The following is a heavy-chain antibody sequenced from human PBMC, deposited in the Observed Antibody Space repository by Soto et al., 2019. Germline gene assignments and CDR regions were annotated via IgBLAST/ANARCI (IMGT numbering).Heavy chain of an antibody. J-gene: IGHJ4*02. CDR3: ARESCYDFHFDY. CDR1: GFTFSSYW. D-gene: IGHD5-12*01. Sequence: GGSLRLSCAASGFTFSSYWMHWVRQAPGKGLVWVSRINSDGSSTSYADSVKGRFTISRDNAKNTLYLQMNSLRAEDTAVYYCARESCYDFHFDYWGQGTLVTVSS. V-gene: IGHV3-74*01. CDR2: INSDGSST.